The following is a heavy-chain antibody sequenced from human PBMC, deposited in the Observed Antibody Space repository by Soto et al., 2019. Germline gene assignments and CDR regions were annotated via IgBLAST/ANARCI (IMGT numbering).Heavy chain of an antibody. CDR1: GYTFTSYA. V-gene: IGHV1-3*01. D-gene: IGHD1-26*01. CDR2: INAGNGNT. CDR3: ARVPLRLAFGIVGARGNWFDP. Sequence: ASVKVSCKASGYTFTSYAMHWVRQAPGQRLEWMGWINAGNGNTKYSQKFQGRVTITRDTSASTAYMELSSLRSEDTAVYYCARVPLRLAFGIVGARGNWFDPWGQGTLVTVSS. J-gene: IGHJ5*02.